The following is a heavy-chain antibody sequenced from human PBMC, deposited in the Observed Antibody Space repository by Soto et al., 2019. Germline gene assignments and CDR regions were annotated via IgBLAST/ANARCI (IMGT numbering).Heavy chain of an antibody. CDR1: GFTFSSYS. J-gene: IGHJ6*03. Sequence: GGSLRLSCAASGFTFSSYSMNWVRQAPGKGLEWVSSISSSSSYIYYADSVKGRFTISRDNAKNSLYLQMNSLRAEDTAVYYCASDDYYYYYMDVWGKGTTVTVSS. CDR2: ISSSSSYI. V-gene: IGHV3-21*01. CDR3: ASDDYYYYYMDV.